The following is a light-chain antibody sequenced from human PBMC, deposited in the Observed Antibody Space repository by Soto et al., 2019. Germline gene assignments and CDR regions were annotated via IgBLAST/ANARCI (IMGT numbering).Light chain of an antibody. J-gene: IGLJ1*01. CDR2: EVN. CDR3: SAYSDIDTKA. CDR1: SSDVGAYIY. Sequence: QSALTQPASVSGSPGQSITISCGGTSSDVGAYIYVSWYQQFPGKAPKLILYEVNNRPSGVSNRFSGSKSDTTASLTISGLQPEDEADYYCSAYSDIDTKAFGTRTKVTVL. V-gene: IGLV2-14*03.